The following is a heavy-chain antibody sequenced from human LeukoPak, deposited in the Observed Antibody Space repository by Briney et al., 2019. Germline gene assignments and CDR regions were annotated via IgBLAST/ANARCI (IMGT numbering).Heavy chain of an antibody. CDR3: ARRVSNWFDP. CDR2: ISPYNGNT. V-gene: IGHV1-18*04. Sequence: ASLKVSCKASGYTFTSNNIIWVRQAPGQGLEWMAWISPYNGNTSYAQNLQGRVTLTLDTSTTTAYMELRSLRSDDTAVYYCARRVSNWFDPWGQGTLVTVSS. CDR1: GYTFTSNN. J-gene: IGHJ5*02.